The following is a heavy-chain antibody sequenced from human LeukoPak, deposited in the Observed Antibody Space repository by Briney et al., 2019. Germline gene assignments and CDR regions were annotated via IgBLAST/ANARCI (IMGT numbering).Heavy chain of an antibody. D-gene: IGHD3-22*01. V-gene: IGHV4-39*07. J-gene: IGHJ4*02. Sequence: SETLFLTCTVSGGSISSSSYYWDWIRQPPGKGLEWIGSIYYSGSTYYNPSLKSRVTISVDTSKNQFSLKLSSVTAADTAVYYCARRDTNGYYLFWGQGTPVTVSS. CDR2: IYYSGST. CDR3: ARRDTNGYYLF. CDR1: GGSISSSSYY.